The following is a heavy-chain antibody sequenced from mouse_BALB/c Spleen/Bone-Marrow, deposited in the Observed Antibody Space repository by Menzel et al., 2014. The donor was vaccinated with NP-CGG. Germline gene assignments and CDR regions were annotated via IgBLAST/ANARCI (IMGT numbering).Heavy chain of an antibody. Sequence: QVQLQQSGPGLVAPSQSLSITCTVSGLSLTSYGVHWVRQPPGKGLQWLGVIWAGGGTNYNSALMSRLSISKDNSKSQVFLKMNSLQTDDTAMYYCVRDREFSYAMDYWGQGTSVPVSS. CDR2: IWAGGGT. D-gene: IGHD3-1*01. CDR1: GLSLTSYG. CDR3: VRDREFSYAMDY. V-gene: IGHV2-9*02. J-gene: IGHJ4*01.